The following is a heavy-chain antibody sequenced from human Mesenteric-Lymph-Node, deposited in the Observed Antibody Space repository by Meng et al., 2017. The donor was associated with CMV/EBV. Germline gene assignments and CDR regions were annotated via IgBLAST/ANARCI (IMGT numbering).Heavy chain of an antibody. Sequence: LKISCAASGFTFDDYAMHWVRQAPGKGLEWVSGISWNSGSIGYADSVKGRFTISRDNAKNSLYLQMNSLRAEDTALYYCAKLRVGAGVNYFDYWGQGTLVTVSS. CDR3: AKLRVGAGVNYFDY. CDR2: ISWNSGSI. V-gene: IGHV3-9*01. J-gene: IGHJ4*02. D-gene: IGHD6-19*01. CDR1: GFTFDDYA.